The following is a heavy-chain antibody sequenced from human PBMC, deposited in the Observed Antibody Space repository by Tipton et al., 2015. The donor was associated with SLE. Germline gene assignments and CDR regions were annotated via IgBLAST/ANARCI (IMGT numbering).Heavy chain of an antibody. D-gene: IGHD1-7*01. CDR2: ISWNSGSI. Sequence: SLRLSCAASGFTFDDYAMHWVRQAPGKGLEWVSGISWNSGSIGYADSVKGRFTISRDNAKNSLYLQMNSLRAEDTALYYCAKDFRTAWNSWGQGTLVTVSS. J-gene: IGHJ4*02. CDR3: AKDFRTAWNS. V-gene: IGHV3-9*01. CDR1: GFTFDDYA.